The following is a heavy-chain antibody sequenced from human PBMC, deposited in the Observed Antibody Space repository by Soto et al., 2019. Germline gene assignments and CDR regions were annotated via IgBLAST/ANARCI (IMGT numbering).Heavy chain of an antibody. D-gene: IGHD6-19*01. CDR2: IIPIFGTV. V-gene: IGHV1-69*12. CDR1: GGTFRTYA. Sequence: QVQLLQSGAEVKKPGSSVRVSCEASGGTFRTYAISWVRQAPGQGLEWMGEIIPIFGTVNYAQKFRGRVTIAAYESTTTVYMDLRSLRSEDTAVYYCAKGAVAGTPTSYYYYGMDVWGQGTTVTVSS. CDR3: AKGAVAGTPTSYYYYGMDV. J-gene: IGHJ6*02.